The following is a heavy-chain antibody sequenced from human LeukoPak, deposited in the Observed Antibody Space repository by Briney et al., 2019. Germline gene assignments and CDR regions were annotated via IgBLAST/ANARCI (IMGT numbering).Heavy chain of an antibody. CDR3: ARGGARQQLLENYFDF. D-gene: IGHD6-13*01. CDR2: IYRGGST. Sequence: GGSLRLSCAASGFTVSSNYMSWVRQAPGKGLEWVSVIYRGGSTNYADSVKGRFTVSRDDSKNTLYLQMNSLRAEDTAVYYCARGGARQQLLENYFDFWGQGTLVTVSS. V-gene: IGHV3-53*01. J-gene: IGHJ4*02. CDR1: GFTVSSNY.